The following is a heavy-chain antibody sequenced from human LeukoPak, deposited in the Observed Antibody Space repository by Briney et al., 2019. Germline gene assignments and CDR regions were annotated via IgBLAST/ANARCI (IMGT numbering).Heavy chain of an antibody. D-gene: IGHD5-18*01. J-gene: IGHJ2*01. CDR1: GFTFSSYA. CDR2: ISGSGGST. Sequence: PGGSLKLSCAASGFTFSSYAMSWVRQAPGKGLEWVSAISGSGGSTYYADSVKGRFTISRDNSKNTLYLQMNSLRAEDTAVYHCAKRETGYSYGKAYWYFDLWGRGTLVTVSS. V-gene: IGHV3-23*01. CDR3: AKRETGYSYGKAYWYFDL.